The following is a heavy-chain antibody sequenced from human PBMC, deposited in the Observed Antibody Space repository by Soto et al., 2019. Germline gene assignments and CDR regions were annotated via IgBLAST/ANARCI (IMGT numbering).Heavy chain of an antibody. D-gene: IGHD3-22*01. CDR1: GFTFGSYA. V-gene: IGHV3-30*09. J-gene: IGHJ4*02. CDR2: ILYDGSNK. Sequence: GGSLRLSCAASGFTFGSYAMHWVRQAPGKGLEWVAVILYDGSNKYYADSVKGRFAISRDNSKNTLYLQMNSLRAEDTAVYYCARDYPIYYYDSSGTFDYWGQGTLVTVSS. CDR3: ARDYPIYYYDSSGTFDY.